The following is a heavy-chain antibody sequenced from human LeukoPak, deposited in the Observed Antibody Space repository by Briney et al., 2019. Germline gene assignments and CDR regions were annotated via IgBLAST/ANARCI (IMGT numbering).Heavy chain of an antibody. CDR3: ARDSSGWYQGAFDI. CDR1: GFTFSSYA. D-gene: IGHD6-19*01. J-gene: IGHJ3*02. Sequence: SGGSLRLSCAASGFTFSSYAMSWVRQAPGKGLEWVSAISGSSSTIYYADSVKGRFTISRDNAKNSLYLQMNSLRAEDTAVYYCARDSSGWYQGAFDIWGQGIMVTVSS. V-gene: IGHV3-48*01. CDR2: ISGSSSTI.